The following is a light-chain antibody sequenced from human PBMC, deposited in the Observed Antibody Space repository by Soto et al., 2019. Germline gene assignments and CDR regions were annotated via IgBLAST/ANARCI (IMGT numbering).Light chain of an antibody. Sequence: EIVLTQSPATLSLSPGERATLSCRAGQSVSSSDLAWYQQKPGQAPRLLIYDASSRATGIPDRFSGSGSGTDFTLTISRLEPEDFAVYYCQQYGSSPPRTFGQGTKVDIK. CDR1: QSVSSSD. J-gene: IGKJ1*01. V-gene: IGKV3-20*01. CDR2: DAS. CDR3: QQYGSSPPRT.